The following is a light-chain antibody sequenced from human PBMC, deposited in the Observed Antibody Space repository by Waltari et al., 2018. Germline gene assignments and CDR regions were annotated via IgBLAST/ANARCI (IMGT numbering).Light chain of an antibody. Sequence: SYELTQPPSMSVSPGQTASITCSGDKLGDKYACWYQQKPGQSPLLIIYQNFKRPSGIPERFSGSNSGNAATRTIRGTQAVDEADYYCLAWDGNTAVFGTGTKVTVL. CDR1: KLGDKY. V-gene: IGLV3-1*01. CDR3: LAWDGNTAV. CDR2: QNF. J-gene: IGLJ1*01.